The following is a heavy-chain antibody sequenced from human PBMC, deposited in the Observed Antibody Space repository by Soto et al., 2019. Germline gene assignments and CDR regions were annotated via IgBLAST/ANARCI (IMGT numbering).Heavy chain of an antibody. CDR1: GFTFDDYA. Sequence: GGSLRLSCAASGFTFDDYAMHWVRQAPGKGLEWVSGISWNSGSIGYADSVKGRFTISRDNAKNSLYLQMNSLRAEDTALYYCAKDIGDGYNNYYFDYWGQGTLVTVSS. CDR3: AKDIGDGYNNYYFDY. CDR2: ISWNSGSI. D-gene: IGHD5-12*01. J-gene: IGHJ4*02. V-gene: IGHV3-9*01.